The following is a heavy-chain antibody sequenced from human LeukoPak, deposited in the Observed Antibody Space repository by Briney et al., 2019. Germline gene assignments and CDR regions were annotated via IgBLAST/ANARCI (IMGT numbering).Heavy chain of an antibody. CDR1: GFTFSSYG. CDR3: AKGSGAGSNYYMDV. CDR2: IRYDGSNK. V-gene: IGHV3-30*02. Sequence: GGSLRLSCAASGFTFSSYGMHWVRQAPGKGLGWVAFIRYDGSNKYYADSVKGRFTISRDNSKNTLYLQMNSLRAEDTAVYYCAKGSGAGSNYYMDVWGKGTTVTISS. D-gene: IGHD1-26*01. J-gene: IGHJ6*03.